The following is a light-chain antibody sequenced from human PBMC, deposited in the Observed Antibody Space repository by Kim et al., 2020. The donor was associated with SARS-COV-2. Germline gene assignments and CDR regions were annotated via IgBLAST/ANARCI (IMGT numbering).Light chain of an antibody. Sequence: GQSITISCTGTSGDIGPYNFVSWYHHHPGKGTKLIIYDVTKRPSGISIRFSGSKSGYRASLTISGLQAEDEADYYCSSYTSSRALVFGGGTKVTVL. V-gene: IGLV2-14*03. CDR2: DVT. CDR1: SGDIGPYNF. J-gene: IGLJ6*01. CDR3: SSYTSSRALV.